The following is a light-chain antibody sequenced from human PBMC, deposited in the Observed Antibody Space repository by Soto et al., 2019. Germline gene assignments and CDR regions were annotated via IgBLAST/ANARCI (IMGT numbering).Light chain of an antibody. CDR1: QSISNY. J-gene: IGKJ5*01. Sequence: DIQMTQSPSSLSASVGDRVTIACRASQSISNYLNWYQQRPGKAPKLLIYASYSLQSGVTSRFSGSGSGTDFTLPISRLPPEDFVTYYCQQTYSTPITVGPGTRLEI. V-gene: IGKV1-39*01. CDR3: QQTYSTPIT. CDR2: ASY.